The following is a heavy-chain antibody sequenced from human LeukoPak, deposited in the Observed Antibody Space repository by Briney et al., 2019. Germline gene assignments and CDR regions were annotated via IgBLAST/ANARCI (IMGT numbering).Heavy chain of an antibody. D-gene: IGHD2-2*01. CDR2: INHSGST. V-gene: IGHV4-34*01. CDR3: ARGGGDIVVVPAAGVNNWFDP. J-gene: IGHJ5*02. CDR1: GGSFSGYY. Sequence: SETLSLTCAVYGGSFSGYYWSWIRQPPGKGLEWIGEINHSGSTNYNPSLESRVTISVDTSKNQFSLKLSSVTAADTAVYYCARGGGDIVVVPAAGVNNWFDPWGQGTLVTVSS.